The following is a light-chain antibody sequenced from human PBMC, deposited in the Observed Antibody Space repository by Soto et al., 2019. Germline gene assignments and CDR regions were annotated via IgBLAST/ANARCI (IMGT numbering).Light chain of an antibody. CDR1: SSDVGAYNS. V-gene: IGLV2-23*01. CDR3: CSSAPESTYV. Sequence: QSVLAQPASVSGSPGQSITISCTGTSSDVGAYNSVSWYQQHPHRAPQVIIYKGTQRPSGVSNRFSGSTSGNAASLTISALHDDDEADYFCCSSAPESTYVFGTGTKLTVL. CDR2: KGT. J-gene: IGLJ1*01.